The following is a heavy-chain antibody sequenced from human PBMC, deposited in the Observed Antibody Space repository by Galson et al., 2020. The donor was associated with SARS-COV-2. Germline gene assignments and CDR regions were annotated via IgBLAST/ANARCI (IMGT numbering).Heavy chain of an antibody. D-gene: IGHD2-2*01. V-gene: IGHV2-70*01. CDR3: ARIVRDVYQRNWYFDL. CDR2: IDWDDDK. Sequence: SGPTLVKPTQTLTLTCTFSGFSLSTSGMCVSWIRQPPGKALEWLALIDWDDDKYYSTSLKTRLTISKDTSKNQVVLTMTNMDPVDTATDYCARIVRDVYQRNWYFDLWGRGTLVTVAS. J-gene: IGHJ2*01. CDR1: GFSLSTSGMC.